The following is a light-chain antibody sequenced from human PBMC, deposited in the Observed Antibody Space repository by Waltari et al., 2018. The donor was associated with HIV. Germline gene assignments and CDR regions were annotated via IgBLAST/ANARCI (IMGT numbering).Light chain of an antibody. CDR1: SSNIATNT. J-gene: IGLJ3*02. Sequence: QSVLTQPPSASGTPGQRVTISCSGSSSNIATNTVNWYQQLPGTAPKLLIYTNNQRPSGVPARFAGSKSGTSASLAISGLQSDDDADYYCATWDDSLSGWVFGGGTRLTVL. CDR3: ATWDDSLSGWV. V-gene: IGLV1-44*01. CDR2: TNN.